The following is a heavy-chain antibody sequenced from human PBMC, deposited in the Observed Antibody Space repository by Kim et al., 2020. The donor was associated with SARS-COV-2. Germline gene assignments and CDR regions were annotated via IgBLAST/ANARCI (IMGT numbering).Heavy chain of an antibody. J-gene: IGHJ4*02. CDR1: GGSISSSSYY. Sequence: SETLSLTCTVSGGSISSSSYYWGWIRQPPGKGLEWIGSIYYSGSTYYNPSLNSRVTISVDTSKNQFSLKLSSVTAADTAVYYCASHVDIVATMYYWGQGTLVTVSS. CDR3: ASHVDIVATMYY. V-gene: IGHV4-39*01. D-gene: IGHD5-12*01. CDR2: IYYSGST.